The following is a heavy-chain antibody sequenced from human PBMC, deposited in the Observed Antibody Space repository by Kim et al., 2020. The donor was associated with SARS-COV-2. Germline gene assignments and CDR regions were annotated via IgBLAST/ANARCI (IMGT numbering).Heavy chain of an antibody. CDR1: GGSFSGYY. D-gene: IGHD2-2*01. CDR2: INHSGST. Sequence: SETLSLTCAVYGGSFSGYYWSWIRQPPGKGLEWIGEINHSGSTNYNPSLKSRVTISVDTSKNQFSLKLSSVTAADTAVYYCARGRGTSGGGFDYWGQGTLVTVSS. V-gene: IGHV4-34*01. J-gene: IGHJ4*02. CDR3: ARGRGTSGGGFDY.